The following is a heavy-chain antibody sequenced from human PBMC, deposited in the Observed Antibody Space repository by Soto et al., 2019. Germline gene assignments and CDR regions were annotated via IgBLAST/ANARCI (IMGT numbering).Heavy chain of an antibody. J-gene: IGHJ2*01. CDR1: GYTFITNG. D-gene: IGHD6-19*01. V-gene: IGHV1-18*01. CDR2: ISPANGDK. Sequence: QVELVQSGPEVKRPGASVKVSCKASGYTFITNGINWVRQAPGQGLEWMGWISPANGDKKYAQKFKGRVTLTSETSTDTVYMELTNLRSDDTAVYFCARGRCFATTHRQWWYFDFWGRGTLVTVSS. CDR3: ARGRCFATTHRQWWYFDF.